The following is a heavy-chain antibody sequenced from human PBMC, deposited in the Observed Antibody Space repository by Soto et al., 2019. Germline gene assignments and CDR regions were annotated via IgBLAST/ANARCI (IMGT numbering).Heavy chain of an antibody. D-gene: IGHD2-15*01. V-gene: IGHV2-5*02. CDR2: LFWDNTE. J-gene: IGHJ4*02. Sequence: QITLKESGPTLVKPTQTLTLTCTFSGFSLSTNGVGVGWIRQPPGKALEWLALLFWDNTERYSPSLKSRLTITKGTPNNQVVLTMTNMDPVDTATYYCAHSNRRPSCSGGNCYSFGYWGQGTLITVSS. CDR3: AHSNRRPSCSGGNCYSFGY. CDR1: GFSLSTNGVG.